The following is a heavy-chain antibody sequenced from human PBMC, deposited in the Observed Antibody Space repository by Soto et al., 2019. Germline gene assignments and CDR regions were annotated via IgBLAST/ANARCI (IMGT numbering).Heavy chain of an antibody. Sequence: EVQLLESGGGLVQPGGSLRLSCAASGFTFSAYAMSWVRQAPGKGLEWVSSINVDDSTYYADSVKGRFTISRDNSKSTVFLELSSLRVEDTATFYCAKNNYFDHWGQGTQVTVSS. J-gene: IGHJ4*02. CDR1: GFTFSAYA. CDR2: INVDDST. V-gene: IGHV3-23*01. CDR3: AKNNYFDH.